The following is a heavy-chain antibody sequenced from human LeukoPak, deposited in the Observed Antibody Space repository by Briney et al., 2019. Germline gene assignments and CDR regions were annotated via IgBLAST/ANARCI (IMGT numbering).Heavy chain of an antibody. V-gene: IGHV3-7*01. CDR2: IKQDGSDK. D-gene: IGHD1-26*01. CDR3: ARSGLSDKRSWALDD. Sequence: GGSLRLSCAASGFTLSSNWMSWVRQAPGKGLEWVANIKQDGSDKYYVGSVKGRFTISRDNAENSLHLQMNSLRAEDTAVYYCARSGLSDKRSWALDDWGQGTLVTVSS. CDR1: GFTLSSNW. J-gene: IGHJ4*02.